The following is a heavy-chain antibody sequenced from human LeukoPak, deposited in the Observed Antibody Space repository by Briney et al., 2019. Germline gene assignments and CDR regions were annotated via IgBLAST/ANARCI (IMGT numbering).Heavy chain of an antibody. Sequence: GRSLRLSCAASRFTFRSYGMHWVRQAPGKGLEWVASIKQDGSETYYVDSVKGRFTISRDNTENSLYLQMNSLRGEDAAVYYCARGTTGVYSTSWYGYWGQGTLVTVSS. J-gene: IGHJ4*02. CDR2: IKQDGSET. CDR3: ARGTTGVYSTSWYGY. V-gene: IGHV3-7*01. CDR1: RFTFRSYG. D-gene: IGHD6-13*01.